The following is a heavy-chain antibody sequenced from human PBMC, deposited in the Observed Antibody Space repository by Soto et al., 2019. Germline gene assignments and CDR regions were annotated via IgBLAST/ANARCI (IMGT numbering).Heavy chain of an antibody. CDR1: GYSFTSYW. J-gene: IGHJ5*02. Sequence: PGESLKISCKGSGYSFTSYWIGWVRQMPGKGLEWMGIIYPGDSDTRYSPSFQGQVTISADKSISTAYLQWSSLKASDTAMYYCARGYYDSSGSAGGFDPWGQGTLVTVSS. V-gene: IGHV5-51*01. D-gene: IGHD3-22*01. CDR3: ARGYYDSSGSAGGFDP. CDR2: IYPGDSDT.